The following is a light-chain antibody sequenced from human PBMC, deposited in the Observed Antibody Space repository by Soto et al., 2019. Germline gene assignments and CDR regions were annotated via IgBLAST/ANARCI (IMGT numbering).Light chain of an antibody. V-gene: IGKV4-1*01. CDR2: WAS. CDR3: QQYYSTPXT. Sequence: DIVMTQSPDSLAVSLGERATINCKSSQSVLYSSNNKNYLAWYQQKPGQPPKLLIYWASTRESGVPDRFSGSGSGTDFTLTISSLQAEDVAVYYCQQYYSTPXTFGGGTKV. J-gene: IGKJ4*01. CDR1: QSVLYSSNNKNY.